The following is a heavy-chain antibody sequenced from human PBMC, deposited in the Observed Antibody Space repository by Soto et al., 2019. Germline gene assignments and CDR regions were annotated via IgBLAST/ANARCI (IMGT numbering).Heavy chain of an antibody. D-gene: IGHD3-3*01. CDR1: GDSVGNDY. CDR2: VHHTGTT. CDR3: AKVGKRYYDFWSGYYPNDHYYFDY. Sequence: SETLSLTCTVSGDSVGNDYWTWIRQPPGKGLQWIGYVHHTGTTNYNPSLKSRVTISVDTSKSQISLKLTSVTAADTAVYYCAKVGKRYYDFWSGYYPNDHYYFDYWGQGTLVTVSS. V-gene: IGHV4-59*02. J-gene: IGHJ4*02.